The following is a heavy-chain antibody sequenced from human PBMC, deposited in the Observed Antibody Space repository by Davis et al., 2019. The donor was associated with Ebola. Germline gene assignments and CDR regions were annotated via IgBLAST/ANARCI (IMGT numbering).Heavy chain of an antibody. J-gene: IGHJ5*02. CDR2: IYTGGRT. D-gene: IGHD3-22*01. V-gene: IGHV3-66*01. Sequence: PGGSLRLSCAASGFRVSGPYMSWVRQAPGKGLEWVSVIYTGGRTYYTDSVKGRFTISRDNAKNSLYLQMNSLRAEDTAVYYCATRGDYYDSSGYRPWGQGTLVTVSS. CDR1: GFRVSGPY. CDR3: ATRGDYYDSSGYRP.